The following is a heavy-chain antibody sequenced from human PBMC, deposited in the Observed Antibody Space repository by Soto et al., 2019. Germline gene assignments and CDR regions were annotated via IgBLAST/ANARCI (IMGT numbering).Heavy chain of an antibody. Sequence: QVPLVQSGAEVKKPGASVKVSCKASGYTFTSYAMHWVRQAPGQRLEWMGWINAGNGNTKYSQKFQGRVTITRDTSASTAYMELSSLRSEDTAVYYCARDPSFGIAASWYYYGMDVWGQGTTVTVSS. CDR2: INAGNGNT. J-gene: IGHJ6*02. CDR1: GYTFTSYA. V-gene: IGHV1-3*01. CDR3: ARDPSFGIAASWYYYGMDV. D-gene: IGHD6-13*01.